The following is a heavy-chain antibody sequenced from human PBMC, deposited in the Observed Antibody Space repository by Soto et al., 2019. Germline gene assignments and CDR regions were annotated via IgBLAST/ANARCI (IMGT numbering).Heavy chain of an antibody. CDR3: AKDFKISGGHYGSLNYYYDMDV. D-gene: IGHD3-10*01. CDR1: GFTFSAFG. Sequence: PGGSLRLSCETSGFTFSAFGRHWVRQAPGKGLEWVAIISYDGILKYYADPVKGRFTISRDTSKSALYLQMNSLRPEDTAVYYCAKDFKISGGHYGSLNYYYDMDVWGQGTTVTVPS. J-gene: IGHJ6*02. CDR2: ISYDGILK. V-gene: IGHV3-30*18.